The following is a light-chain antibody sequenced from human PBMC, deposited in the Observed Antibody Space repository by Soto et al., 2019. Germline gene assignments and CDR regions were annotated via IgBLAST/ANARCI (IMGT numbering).Light chain of an antibody. J-gene: IGLJ2*01. V-gene: IGLV3-21*04. CDR3: QVWDTSGDLV. Sequence: SYELTQPPSVSVAPGETARITCGENNIGSRSLHWYQQKPGQAPVLVIYYDSDRPSGIPERFSGSNSGNTATLTITRVEAGDEADYYCQVWDTSGDLVFGGGTKLTVL. CDR1: NIGSRS. CDR2: YDS.